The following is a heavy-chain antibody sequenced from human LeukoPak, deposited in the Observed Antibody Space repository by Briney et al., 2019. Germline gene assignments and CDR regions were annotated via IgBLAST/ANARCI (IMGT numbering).Heavy chain of an antibody. CDR2: IFSGGKT. D-gene: IGHD3-22*01. CDR3: ASGIVEGGYFSGPVES. J-gene: IGHJ5*02. Sequence: GGSLRLSCAASGFTFDDYGMSWVRQAPGKGLEWVSIIFSGGKTFHADSVKGRFTISRDTFKNTLYLQMNSLRGDDTAVYYCASGIVEGGYFSGPVESWGQGTLVSVSS. CDR1: GFTFDDYG. V-gene: IGHV3-53*01.